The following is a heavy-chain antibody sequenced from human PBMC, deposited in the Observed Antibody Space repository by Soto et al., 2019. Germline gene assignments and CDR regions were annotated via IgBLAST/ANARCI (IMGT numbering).Heavy chain of an antibody. V-gene: IGHV5-51*01. CDR2: IYPSNSDI. Sequence: GESLKISCKGSGYTFTSYWIGWVRQMPGEGLEWMGVIYPSNSDIRYSPSFQGKVTISADKSITTAYLQWSSLKAADTAMYYCVRSGTSSGRFSDYWGQGTLVTVSS. CDR3: VRSGTSSGRFSDY. D-gene: IGHD2-15*01. J-gene: IGHJ4*02. CDR1: GYTFTSYW.